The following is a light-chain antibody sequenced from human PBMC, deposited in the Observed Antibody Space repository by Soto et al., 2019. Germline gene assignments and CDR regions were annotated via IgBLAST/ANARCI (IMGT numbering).Light chain of an antibody. CDR3: QQSYSTPDT. Sequence: DIQMTQSPSSLSASVGDRVTITCRASQSISSYLNWYQQKPGKAPKLLIYAASSLQSGVPSRFSGSGSGPDFTLTISSLQPEDFATYYCQQSYSTPDTFGQGTKLEIK. CDR1: QSISSY. J-gene: IGKJ2*01. CDR2: AAS. V-gene: IGKV1-39*01.